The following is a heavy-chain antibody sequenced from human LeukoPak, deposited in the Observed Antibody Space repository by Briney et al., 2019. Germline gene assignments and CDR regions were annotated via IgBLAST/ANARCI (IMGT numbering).Heavy chain of an antibody. CDR1: GFTFSSYS. CDR3: ARERPTGASRLFVVQ. CDR2: MSSGSRYI. V-gene: IGHV3-21*01. J-gene: IGHJ4*02. Sequence: GGPLRLSCAASGFTFSSYSMTWVRQPPEKGLEWVSSMSSGSRYIYYADSVRGRFTISRDNAKNSLYLLMNSLRAEDTAVYFCARERPTGASRLFVVQWGQGTLVTVSS. D-gene: IGHD3-3*01.